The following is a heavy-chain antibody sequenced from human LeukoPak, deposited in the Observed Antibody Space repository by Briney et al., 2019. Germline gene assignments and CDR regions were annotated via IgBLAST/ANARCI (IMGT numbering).Heavy chain of an antibody. CDR1: GGSFSGYY. Sequence: LSLTCTVYGGSFSGYYWSWIRQPPGKGLEWVSYISSSSSYIHYADSVKGRFTISRDNAKKSLYLQMNSLRAEDTAVYYCVRDFMYNTACTGCWGQGTLVTVSS. D-gene: IGHD5-18*01. CDR3: VRDFMYNTACTGC. CDR2: ISSSSSYI. V-gene: IGHV3-11*06. J-gene: IGHJ4*02.